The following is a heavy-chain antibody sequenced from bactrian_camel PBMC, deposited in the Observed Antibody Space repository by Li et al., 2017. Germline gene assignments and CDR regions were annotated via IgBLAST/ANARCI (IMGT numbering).Heavy chain of an antibody. V-gene: IGHV3S31*01. CDR3: ARGCVAGGCVEEGLY. J-gene: IGHJ4*01. Sequence: VQLVESGGGSVQPGGSLKLYCAASGYTFSAYAMTWVRQAPGKGLEWVSAIVSGGGNTYYADSVKGRFTISRDNAKNTLYLQLNSLKTEDTAVYYCARGCVAGGCVEEGLYRGQGTQVTVS. D-gene: IGHD3*01. CDR1: GYTFSAYA. CDR2: IVSGGGNT.